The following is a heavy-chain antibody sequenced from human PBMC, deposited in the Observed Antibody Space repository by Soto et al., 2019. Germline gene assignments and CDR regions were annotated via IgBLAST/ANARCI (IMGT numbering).Heavy chain of an antibody. Sequence: QVQLQESGPGLVKPSQTLSLTCTVSGGSISSGDYYWSWIRQPPGKGLEWIGYIYYSGSTYYNPSLKSRVTISVDTSKNQFSLKLSSVTAADTAVYYCARVDGSSSLSYYGMDVWGQGTTVTVSS. D-gene: IGHD6-6*01. V-gene: IGHV4-30-4*01. CDR3: ARVDGSSSLSYYGMDV. J-gene: IGHJ6*02. CDR1: GGSISSGDYY. CDR2: IYYSGST.